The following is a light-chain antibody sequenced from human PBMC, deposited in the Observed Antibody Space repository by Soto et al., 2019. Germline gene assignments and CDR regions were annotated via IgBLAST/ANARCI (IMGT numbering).Light chain of an antibody. CDR2: AAS. J-gene: IGKJ1*01. CDR1: QSISSY. Sequence: DIQMTQSPSSLSASVGVRVTIACRASQSISSYLNWYQQKPGKAPKLLIYAASSLQSGVPSRFSGSGSGTDFTLTISSLQPEDFATYYCQQSYSTPPTFGQGTKVDI. CDR3: QQSYSTPPT. V-gene: IGKV1-39*01.